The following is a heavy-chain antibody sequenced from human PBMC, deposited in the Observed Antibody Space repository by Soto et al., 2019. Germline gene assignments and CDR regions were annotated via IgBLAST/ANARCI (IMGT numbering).Heavy chain of an antibody. J-gene: IGHJ6*02. CDR3: AKATNSGVGKSYHNNYGMDV. V-gene: IGHV3-23*01. Sequence: GGSLRLSCAASGFTFSSYVMTWVRQAPGKGLEWVSSISGSGDSTYYADSVKGRFTVSRDKSKNTLYLEMNSLRADDTAVYYCAKATNSGVGKSYHNNYGMDVWGPGTKVTVYS. D-gene: IGHD3-3*01. CDR2: ISGSGDST. CDR1: GFTFSSYV.